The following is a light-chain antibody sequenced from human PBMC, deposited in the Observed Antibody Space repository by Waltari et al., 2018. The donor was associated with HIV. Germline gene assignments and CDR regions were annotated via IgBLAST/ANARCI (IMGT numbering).Light chain of an antibody. CDR3: QSYDNSLSGWV. CDR2: ATD. CDR1: DSNIGAGYD. J-gene: IGLJ3*02. V-gene: IGLV1-40*01. Sequence: QSVLTQPPSVSGAPGQRVTVSCTGRDSNIGAGYDVHWYPQPLGTAPKLLIFATDTRPSGVPDRFSGSKSGTSASLAITGLQAEDEADYYCQSYDNSLSGWVFGGGTKLTV.